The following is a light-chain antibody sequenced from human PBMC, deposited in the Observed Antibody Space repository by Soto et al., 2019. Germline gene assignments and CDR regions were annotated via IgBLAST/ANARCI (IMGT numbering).Light chain of an antibody. CDR3: QKYGSAFT. J-gene: IGKJ3*01. V-gene: IGKV3-20*01. CDR1: QSISSNY. CDR2: ASS. Sequence: EIVLTQSPGTLSLSPGERATLSCRASQSISSNYLAWYQHKPGQGPRLLIYASSSRAAGIPDRFCGSGSGTDFTLTISRLEPEDFALYYCQKYGSAFTFGPGTKVDIK.